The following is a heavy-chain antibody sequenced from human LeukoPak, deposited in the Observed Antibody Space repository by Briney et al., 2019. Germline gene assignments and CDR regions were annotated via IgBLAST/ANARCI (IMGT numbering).Heavy chain of an antibody. CDR1: GGSFRTYY. D-gene: IGHD3-16*02. V-gene: IGHV4-34*01. J-gene: IGHJ5*02. CDR2: INHSGST. Sequence: SETLSLTCAVYGGSFRTYYWSWIRQPPGKGLEWIGEINHSGSTNYNPSLKSRVTTSVDTSKKQFSLKLSSVTAADTAVYYCARAEGYVWGSYRGGWFDPWGQGTLVTVSS. CDR3: ARAEGYVWGSYRGGWFDP.